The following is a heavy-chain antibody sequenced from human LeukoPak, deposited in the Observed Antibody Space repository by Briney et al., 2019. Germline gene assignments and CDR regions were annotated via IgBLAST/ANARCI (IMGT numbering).Heavy chain of an antibody. D-gene: IGHD3-10*01. CDR2: ISGSGGST. V-gene: IGHV3-23*01. J-gene: IGHJ5*02. Sequence: WESLRLSCAASGFTFSSYAMSWVRQAPGKGLEWVSAISGSGGSTYYADSVKGRFTISRDNSKNTLYLQVNSLRAEDTAVYYCAKDPGVHWFDPWGQGTLVTVSS. CDR1: GFTFSSYA. CDR3: AKDPGVHWFDP.